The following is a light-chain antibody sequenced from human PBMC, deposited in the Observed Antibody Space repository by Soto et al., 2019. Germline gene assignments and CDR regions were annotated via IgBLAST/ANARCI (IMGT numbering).Light chain of an antibody. V-gene: IGKV1-27*01. Sequence: DIQMTQSPSSLSASVGDRVTITCRASQDISNYLAWYQQKPGKIPKLLIYAASTLQSGVPSRFSGSGSGADFTRTISSLQPEDVATYYCQKYNSAPPFTFGPGTQVDIK. J-gene: IGKJ3*01. CDR1: QDISNY. CDR2: AAS. CDR3: QKYNSAPPFT.